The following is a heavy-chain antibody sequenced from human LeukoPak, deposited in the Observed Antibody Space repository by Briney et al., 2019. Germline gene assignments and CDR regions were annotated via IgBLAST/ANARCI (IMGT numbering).Heavy chain of an antibody. CDR3: ARGQLVVSWFDP. V-gene: IGHV1-69*04. CDR1: GGTFSSYA. D-gene: IGHD6-13*01. Sequence: ASVKVSCKASGGTFSSYAISWVRQAPGQGLEWMGRIIPILGIANYAQKFQGRVTITADKSTSTAYMELSSLRSEDTAVYYCARGQLVVSWFDPGAREPWSPSPQ. J-gene: IGHJ5*02. CDR2: IIPILGIA.